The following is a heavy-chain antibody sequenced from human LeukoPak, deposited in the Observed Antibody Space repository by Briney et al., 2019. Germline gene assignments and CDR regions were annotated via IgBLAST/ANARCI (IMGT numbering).Heavy chain of an antibody. CDR1: GGSISSGSYY. CDR2: IYTSGST. V-gene: IGHV4-61*02. J-gene: IGHJ6*02. Sequence: SETLSLTCTVSGGSISSGSYYWSWIRQPAGKGLEWIGRIYTSGSTYYNPSLRSRVTISVDTSKNQFSLKLSSVTAADTAVYYCARTSSGVSDGMDVWGQGTTVTVSS. CDR3: ARTSSGVSDGMDV. D-gene: IGHD3-22*01.